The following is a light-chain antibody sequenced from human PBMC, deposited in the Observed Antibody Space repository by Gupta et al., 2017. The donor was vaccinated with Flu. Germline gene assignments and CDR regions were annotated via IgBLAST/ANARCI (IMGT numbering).Light chain of an antibody. CDR1: SSNIGKNF. V-gene: IGLV1-51*02. J-gene: IGLJ3*02. CDR3: ATLDISLIAGV. Sequence: SSNIGKNFVSWYHQLQGTAPKLLIFENSNRPAGIPDRFSGSSSGTSATLGITGLQTWDEADYYCATLDISLIAGVFGGGTTLTVL. CDR2: ENS.